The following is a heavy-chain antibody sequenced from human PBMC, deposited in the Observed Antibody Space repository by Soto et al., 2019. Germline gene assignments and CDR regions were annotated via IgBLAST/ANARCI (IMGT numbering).Heavy chain of an antibody. V-gene: IGHV4-59*01. CDR1: GGSISSYY. J-gene: IGHJ5*02. CDR2: IYYSGST. CDR3: ARRDNWLDP. Sequence: PSETLSLTCTVSGGSISSYYWSWIRQPPGKGLEWIGYIYYSGSTNYNPSLKSRVTISVDTSKNQFSLKLSSVTAADKAVYYCARRDNWLDPWGQGTLVTVYS.